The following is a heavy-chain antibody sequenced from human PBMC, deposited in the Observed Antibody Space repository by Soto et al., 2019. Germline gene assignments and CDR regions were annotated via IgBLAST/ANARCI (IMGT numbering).Heavy chain of an antibody. CDR2: IYYSGST. V-gene: IGHV4-59*01. D-gene: IGHD3-10*01. CDR1: GGSISSYY. Sequence: SETLSLTCTVSGGSISSYYWNWIRQPPGKGLEWIGYIYYSGSTNYNPSLKSRVTISVDTSKNQFSLKLSSVTAADTAVYYCARVWGGAFDIWGQGTMVTVSS. J-gene: IGHJ3*02. CDR3: ARVWGGAFDI.